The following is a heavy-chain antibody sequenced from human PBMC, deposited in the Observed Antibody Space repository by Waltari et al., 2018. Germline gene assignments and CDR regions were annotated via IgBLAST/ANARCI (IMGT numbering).Heavy chain of an antibody. CDR2: INHSGST. Sequence: QEQLQQWGAGLLKPSETLSLTCAVYGGSFSGSYLSWIRQPPGKGLEWIGEINHSGSTNYNPSLKSRVTISVDTSKNQFSLKLSSVTAADTAVYYCAREEVYCSGGSCYSLYGWFDTWGQGTLVTVSS. V-gene: IGHV4-34*01. J-gene: IGHJ5*02. CDR1: GGSFSGSY. D-gene: IGHD2-15*01. CDR3: AREEVYCSGGSCYSLYGWFDT.